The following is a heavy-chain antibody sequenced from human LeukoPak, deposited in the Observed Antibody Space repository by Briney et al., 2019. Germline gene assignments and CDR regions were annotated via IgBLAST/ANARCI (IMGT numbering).Heavy chain of an antibody. J-gene: IGHJ4*02. CDR1: GFIFSNYG. V-gene: IGHV3-30*18. CDR2: ISNDGSII. CDR3: AKSKSPYPMDYIFDF. D-gene: IGHD4-11*01. Sequence: GGSLRLSCAASGFIFSNYGMHWVRQAPGKGLEWVAVISNDGSIIKYGDSVKGRFTISRDNSKNTLYVQMNSLRTDDAAVYYCAKSKSPYPMDYIFDFWGQGTLVTVSS.